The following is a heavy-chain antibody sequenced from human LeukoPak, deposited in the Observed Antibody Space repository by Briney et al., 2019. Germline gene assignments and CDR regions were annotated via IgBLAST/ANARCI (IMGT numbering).Heavy chain of an antibody. D-gene: IGHD5-18*01. CDR2: TNGDGSDT. CDR3: VRDGEYSHGIDFDY. CDR1: GFTLSNSW. Sequence: SGGSLRPSCAASGFTLSNSWMHWVRQAPGKGLVWVSRTNGDGSDTSYADSVKGRFTISRDSATNTLYLQMNSLRAEDTAIYYCVRDGEYSHGIDFDYWGQGTLVTVSP. J-gene: IGHJ4*02. V-gene: IGHV3-74*01.